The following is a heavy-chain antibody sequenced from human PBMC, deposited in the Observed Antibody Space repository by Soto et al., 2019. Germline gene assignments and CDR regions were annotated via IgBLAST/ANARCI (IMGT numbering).Heavy chain of an antibody. CDR2: IYYSGST. D-gene: IGHD2-2*01. Sequence: SETLSLTCSVSGGSITTFYWSWIRQPPGKGLEWVGHIYYSGSTSYNPSLKSRVTISVDTSKNQFSLKLSSVTAADTAIYYCARGRSCSGSTCYDDYNRFGPWGQGTLVTVSS. J-gene: IGHJ5*02. CDR1: GGSITTFY. V-gene: IGHV4-59*01. CDR3: ARGRSCSGSTCYDDYNRFGP.